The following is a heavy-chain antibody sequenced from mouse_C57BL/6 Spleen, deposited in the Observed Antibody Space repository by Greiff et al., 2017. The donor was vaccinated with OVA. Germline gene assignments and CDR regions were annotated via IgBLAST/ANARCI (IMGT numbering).Heavy chain of an antibody. V-gene: IGHV3-6*01. Sequence: EVQRVESGPGLVKPSQSLSLTCSVTGYSITSGYYWNWIRQFPGNKLEWMGYISYDGSNNYNPSLKNRISITRDTSKNQFFLKLNSVTTEDTATYYCARIWLRRGESGYYFDYWGQGTTLTVSS. CDR1: GYSITSGYY. D-gene: IGHD2-2*01. J-gene: IGHJ2*01. CDR2: ISYDGSN. CDR3: ARIWLRRGESGYYFDY.